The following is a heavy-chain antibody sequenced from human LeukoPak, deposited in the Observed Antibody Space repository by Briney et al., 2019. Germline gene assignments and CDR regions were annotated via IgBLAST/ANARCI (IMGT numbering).Heavy chain of an antibody. Sequence: PSGTLSLTCAVSSDSMTSDNWWSWVRQPPGKGLEWIGETFHRGSTNYNPSLKSRITMSLDKSKNQFSLTLSSVTAADTAVYYCARIPFHYYSLDVWGQGATVTVSS. V-gene: IGHV4-4*02. CDR2: TFHRGST. CDR1: SDSMTSDNW. J-gene: IGHJ6*02. CDR3: ARIPFHYYSLDV. D-gene: IGHD2-21*01.